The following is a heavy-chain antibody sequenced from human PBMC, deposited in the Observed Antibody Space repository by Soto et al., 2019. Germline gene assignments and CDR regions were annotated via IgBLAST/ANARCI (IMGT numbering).Heavy chain of an antibody. J-gene: IGHJ3*02. CDR1: GGTFSSYT. CDR3: AMVVITDHDAFDI. V-gene: IGHV1-69*02. D-gene: IGHD3-22*01. Sequence: QVQLVQSGAEVKKPGSSVKVSCKASGGTFSSYTISWVRQAPGQGLEWMGRIIPILGIANYAQKFQGRVTITADKSTSTAYMELSSLRSEDMAVYYCAMVVITDHDAFDIWGQGTMVTVSS. CDR2: IIPILGIA.